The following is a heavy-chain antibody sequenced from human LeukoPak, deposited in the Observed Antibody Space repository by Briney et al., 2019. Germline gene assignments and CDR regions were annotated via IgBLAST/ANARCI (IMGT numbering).Heavy chain of an antibody. J-gene: IGHJ4*02. V-gene: IGHV3-23*01. Sequence: GGSLRLSCAASGFSFTNYAMSWVRQAPERGLEWVSTISSRGDSTYDADSVKGRFTISRDNSKSSLYLQMDSLRAEDTAVYYCAKGQRPDLTVTHTIENWGQGTLVTVSS. CDR3: AKGQRPDLTVTHTIEN. CDR2: ISSRGDST. D-gene: IGHD4-17*01. CDR1: GFSFTNYA.